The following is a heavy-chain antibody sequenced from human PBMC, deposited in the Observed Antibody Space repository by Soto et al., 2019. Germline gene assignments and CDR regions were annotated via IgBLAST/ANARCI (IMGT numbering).Heavy chain of an antibody. CDR1: GYTFTSYG. J-gene: IGHJ5*02. D-gene: IGHD2-2*01. Sequence: ASVKVSCKASGYTFTSYGISWVRQAPGQGLEWMGWISAYNGNTNYAQKLQGRVTMTTDTSTSTAYMELRSLRSDDTAVYYCARGRCSSTSCYPPDWFDPWGQGTLVTVSS. CDR3: ARGRCSSTSCYPPDWFDP. V-gene: IGHV1-18*01. CDR2: ISAYNGNT.